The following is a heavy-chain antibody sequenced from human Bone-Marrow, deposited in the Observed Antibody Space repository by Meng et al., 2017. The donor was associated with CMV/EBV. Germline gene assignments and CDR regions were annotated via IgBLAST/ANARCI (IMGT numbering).Heavy chain of an antibody. J-gene: IGHJ3*02. CDR3: ARDWYYYDSSGYFDAFDI. CDR1: GFTFSSYW. Sequence: GESLKISCAASGFTFSSYWMSWVRQAPGKGLEWVANIKQDGSEKYYVDSVKGRFTISRDNAKNSLYLQMNSLRAEDTAVYYCARDWYYYDSSGYFDAFDIWGQGTMVTFSS. V-gene: IGHV3-7*01. CDR2: IKQDGSEK. D-gene: IGHD3-22*01.